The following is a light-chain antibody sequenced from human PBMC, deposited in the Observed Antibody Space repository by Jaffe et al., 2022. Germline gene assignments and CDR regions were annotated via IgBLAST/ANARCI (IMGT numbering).Light chain of an antibody. CDR3: QQYSDYPLT. CDR2: RAS. J-gene: IGKJ4*01. V-gene: IGKV1-5*03. Sequence: DIQMTQSPSTLSASVGDRVTITCRASQTISSWLAWYQQQPGKAPKLLIYRASTLESGVPSRFSGSGSGTEFTLTISSLRPDDFAAYYCQQYSDYPLTFGGGTKVEIK. CDR1: QTISSW.